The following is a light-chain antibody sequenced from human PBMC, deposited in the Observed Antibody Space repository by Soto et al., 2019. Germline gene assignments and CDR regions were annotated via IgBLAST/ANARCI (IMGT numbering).Light chain of an antibody. J-gene: IGKJ2*01. CDR3: QQYYSTPYT. V-gene: IGKV4-1*01. CDR2: WAS. Sequence: DIVMTQSPDSLAVSLGERATINCKSSQSVLYSSNNKNYLAWYQQKPGQPPKLLIYWASTRESGVPDRFSGRGSGTDFTLTIRSLQAEDVAVYYCQQYYSTPYTFGQGTELEIK. CDR1: QSVLYSSNNKNY.